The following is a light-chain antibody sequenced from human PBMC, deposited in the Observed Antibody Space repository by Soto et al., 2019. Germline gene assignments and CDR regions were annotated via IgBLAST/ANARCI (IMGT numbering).Light chain of an antibody. CDR1: QSISSW. CDR2: KAS. CDR3: QQYKSDPYT. V-gene: IGKV1-5*03. J-gene: IGKJ2*01. Sequence: DIQMTQSPSTLSASVGDRVTITCRASQSISSWLAWYQQKPGKAPKLLIYKASTLESGVLSRFSGSGSGTEFTLTISSLQPDDPATYYCQQYKSDPYTFGQGTNLEIK.